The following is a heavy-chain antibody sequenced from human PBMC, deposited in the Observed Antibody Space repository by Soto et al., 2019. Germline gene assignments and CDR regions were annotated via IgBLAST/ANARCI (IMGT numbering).Heavy chain of an antibody. V-gene: IGHV3-11*05. CDR1: GFTLSDYD. CDR2: ISSSSSYT. Sequence: QVPLVESGGGLVKPGGSLRLSCAASGFTLSDYDMSWIRQAPGKGLEWVSYISSSSSYTDYVDSVKGRFTISRDNAKNSLYLQMNSLRAEDTAVYYCARRIVAAGTLDYWGQGTLVIVSS. D-gene: IGHD6-13*01. J-gene: IGHJ4*02. CDR3: ARRIVAAGTLDY.